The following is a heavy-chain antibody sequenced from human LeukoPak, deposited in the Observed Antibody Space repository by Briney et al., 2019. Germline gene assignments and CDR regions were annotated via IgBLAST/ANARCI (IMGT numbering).Heavy chain of an antibody. CDR2: ISSNGGST. Sequence: GGSLRLSCSASGFTFSSYAMHWVRQAPGKGLEYVSAISSNGGSTYYADSVRGRFTISRDNSKNTLYLQMSSLRAGDTAVYYCNIAASPNWFDPWGQGTLVTVSS. CDR1: GFTFSSYA. V-gene: IGHV3-64D*09. J-gene: IGHJ5*02. D-gene: IGHD6-13*01. CDR3: NIAASPNWFDP.